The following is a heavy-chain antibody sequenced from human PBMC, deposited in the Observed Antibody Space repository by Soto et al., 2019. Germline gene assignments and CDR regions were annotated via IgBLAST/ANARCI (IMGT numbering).Heavy chain of an antibody. Sequence: QVTLKESGPVLVKPTETLTLTCTVSGFSLSKARMGVSWIRQPPGKALEWLAHIFLNDERSYNTSLKSRLTISRDTSKSQVVLTMTNVDPVDTGTYFCARALREGLPIYYFDSWGQGTLVTVSS. V-gene: IGHV2-26*01. CDR3: ARALREGLPIYYFDS. D-gene: IGHD1-26*01. J-gene: IGHJ4*02. CDR2: IFLNDER. CDR1: GFSLSKARMG.